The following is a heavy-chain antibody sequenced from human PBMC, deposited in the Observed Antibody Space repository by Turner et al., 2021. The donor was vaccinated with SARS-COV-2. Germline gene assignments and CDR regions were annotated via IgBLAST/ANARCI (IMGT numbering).Heavy chain of an antibody. Sequence: EVQLVESGGGWVQPGGSLSPPCAASGLTVSSNYMSWVREAPGKGLEWVSVIYSGGSTFYADSVKGRFSISRHKSKNTLYLQLNSVRAEDTNVYYCARDLGPYGMDVWGQGTTVTVSS. CDR2: IYSGGST. CDR1: GLTVSSNY. J-gene: IGHJ6*02. CDR3: ARDLGPYGMDV. V-gene: IGHV3-53*04.